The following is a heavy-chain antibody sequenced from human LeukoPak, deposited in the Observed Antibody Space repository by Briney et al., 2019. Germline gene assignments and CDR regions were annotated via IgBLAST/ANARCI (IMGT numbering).Heavy chain of an antibody. V-gene: IGHV1-2*02. CDR1: GYTFTDYY. D-gene: IGHD3-3*01. CDR3: ARDFGVVIFGDY. J-gene: IGHJ4*02. Sequence: ASVKVSCKASGYTFTDYYMHWVRQAPGQGLEWMGWINPNSGGTNYAQKLQGRVTMTTDTSTSTAYMELRSLRSDDAAVYYCARDFGVVIFGDYWGQGTLVTVSS. CDR2: INPNSGGT.